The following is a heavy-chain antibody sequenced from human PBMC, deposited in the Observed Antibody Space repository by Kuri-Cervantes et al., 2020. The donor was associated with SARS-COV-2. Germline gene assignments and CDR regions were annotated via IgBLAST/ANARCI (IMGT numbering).Heavy chain of an antibody. D-gene: IGHD3-10*01. V-gene: IGHV4-59*08. J-gene: IGHJ4*02. Sequence: GSLRLSCTVSGGSISSYYWSWIRQPPGKGLEWIGYIYYSGSTNYNPSLKSRVTISVDTSKNQFSLKLSSVTAADTAVYYCAASYGSGSYPVDYWGQGTLVTVSS. CDR3: AASYGSGSYPVDY. CDR1: GGSISSYY. CDR2: IYYSGST.